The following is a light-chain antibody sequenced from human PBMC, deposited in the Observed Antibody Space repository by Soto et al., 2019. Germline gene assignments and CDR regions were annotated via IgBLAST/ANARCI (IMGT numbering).Light chain of an antibody. V-gene: IGLV1-40*01. Sequence: QSALTQPPSVSGAPGQRVTISCTGSSSNIGAGYDVHWYQQLPGTAPKLLIYGNSNRPSGVPDRFSGSKSGTSASLAITGLQAEDEADYYGQSYDSSLSGSSYVFGTGTKVTV. CDR2: GNS. CDR3: QSYDSSLSGSSYV. J-gene: IGLJ1*01. CDR1: SSNIGAGYD.